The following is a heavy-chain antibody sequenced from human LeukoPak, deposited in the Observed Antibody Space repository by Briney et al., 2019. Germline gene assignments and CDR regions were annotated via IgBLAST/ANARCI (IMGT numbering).Heavy chain of an antibody. CDR1: GFTFSTYS. Sequence: GGSLRLSCAASGFTFSTYSMTWVRQAPGKGLEWVSSISGNSVFIYYADSVKGRFTMSRDNAKNSLYLQMNSLRAEDTAVYYCASQTPRRLPIAVADYFDYWGQGTLVTVSS. J-gene: IGHJ4*02. V-gene: IGHV3-21*01. CDR2: ISGNSVFI. CDR3: ASQTPRRLPIAVADYFDY. D-gene: IGHD6-19*01.